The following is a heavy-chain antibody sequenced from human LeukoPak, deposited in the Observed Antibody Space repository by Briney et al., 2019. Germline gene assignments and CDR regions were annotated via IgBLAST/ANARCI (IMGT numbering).Heavy chain of an antibody. D-gene: IGHD3-10*01. CDR1: GXSITSHY. CDR3: AGDSRYYGSGSYWDV. Sequence: ASETLSLTCTVSGXSITSHYWSWIPQPPEKGLEWSGYIYYSGSTNYNPSLKSRVTISVDTSKNQFSLKLSSVTAADTAVYYCAGDSRYYGSGSYWDVWGQGTSVTVSS. V-gene: IGHV4-59*11. J-gene: IGHJ6*02. CDR2: IYYSGST.